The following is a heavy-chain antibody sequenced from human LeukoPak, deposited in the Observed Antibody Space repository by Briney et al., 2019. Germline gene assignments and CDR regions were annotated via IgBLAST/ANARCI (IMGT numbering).Heavy chain of an antibody. D-gene: IGHD3-22*01. CDR1: GFTFSSYG. Sequence: GGSLRLSCAASGFTFSSYGMHWVRQAPGKGLEWVAVIWYDGSNKYYADSVKGRFTISRDNSKNTLYLQMNSLRAEDTAVYYCATNYYDSSGYYYYFDYWGQGTLVTVSS. V-gene: IGHV3-30*02. J-gene: IGHJ4*02. CDR3: ATNYYDSSGYYYYFDY. CDR2: IWYDGSNK.